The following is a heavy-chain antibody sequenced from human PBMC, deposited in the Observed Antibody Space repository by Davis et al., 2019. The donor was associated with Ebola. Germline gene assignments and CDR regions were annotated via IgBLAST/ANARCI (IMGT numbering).Heavy chain of an antibody. J-gene: IGHJ6*02. CDR3: TTDRGVRGVTYGMDV. CDR2: IKSKTDGGTT. D-gene: IGHD3-10*01. V-gene: IGHV3-15*07. CDR1: GFTFSSYS. Sequence: GESLKISCAASGFTFSSYSMNWVRQAPGKGLEWVGRIKSKTDGGTTDYAAPVKGRFTISRDDSKNTLYLQMNSLKTEDTAVYYCTTDRGVRGVTYGMDVWGQGTTVTVSS.